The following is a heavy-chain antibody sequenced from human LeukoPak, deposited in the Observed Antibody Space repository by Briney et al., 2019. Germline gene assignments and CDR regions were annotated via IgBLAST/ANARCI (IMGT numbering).Heavy chain of an antibody. CDR1: GGSISSHY. CDR2: IYYSGST. V-gene: IGHV4-59*11. D-gene: IGHD1-1*01. CDR3: ARVERYGDYFDY. J-gene: IGHJ4*02. Sequence: SETLSLTCTVSGGSISSHYWSWIRQPPGKGLEWIGYIYYSGSTNYNPSLKSRVTISVDTSKNQFSLKLSSVTAADTAVYYCARVERYGDYFDYSGQGTLVTVSS.